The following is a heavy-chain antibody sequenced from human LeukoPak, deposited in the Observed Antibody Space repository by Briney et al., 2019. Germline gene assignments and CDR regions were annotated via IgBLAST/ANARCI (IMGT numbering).Heavy chain of an antibody. CDR2: INPSGGST. D-gene: IGHD1-14*01. CDR1: GYTFTGYY. V-gene: IGHV1-46*03. CDR3: ARTGAAVDAFDI. J-gene: IGHJ3*02. Sequence: GASVKVSCKASGYTFTGYYMHWVRQAPGQGLEWVGIINPSGGSTSYAQKFQGRVTMTRDTSTSTVYMELSSLRSEDTAVYYCARTGAAVDAFDIWGQGTMVTVSS.